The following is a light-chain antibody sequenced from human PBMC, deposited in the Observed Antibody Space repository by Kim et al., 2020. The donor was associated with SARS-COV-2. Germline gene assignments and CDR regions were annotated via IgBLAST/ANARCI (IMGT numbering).Light chain of an antibody. CDR1: QGISSY. CDR3: QQLNSYPRLT. Sequence: DIQLTQSPSFLSASVGDRVTITCRASQGISSYLAWYQQKPGKAPKLLIYAASTLQSGVPSRFSGSGSGTDFTLTISSLQPEDFATYYCQQLNSYPRLTFGGGTKLEI. CDR2: AAS. V-gene: IGKV1-9*01. J-gene: IGKJ4*01.